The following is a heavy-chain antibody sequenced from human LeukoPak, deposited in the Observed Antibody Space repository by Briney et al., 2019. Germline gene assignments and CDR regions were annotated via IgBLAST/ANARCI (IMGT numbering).Heavy chain of an antibody. J-gene: IGHJ4*02. D-gene: IGHD5-12*01. V-gene: IGHV4-61*01. CDR2: IYYSGST. CDR1: GGSVSSGSYY. CDR3: ARGRWLPDLDY. Sequence: SETLSLTCSVSGGSVSSGSYYWSWIRQPPGKGLEWIGYIYYSGSTNYNPSLKSRVTISVDTSKNQFSLKLSSVTPEDTAVYYCARGRWLPDLDYWGQGTLVTVSS.